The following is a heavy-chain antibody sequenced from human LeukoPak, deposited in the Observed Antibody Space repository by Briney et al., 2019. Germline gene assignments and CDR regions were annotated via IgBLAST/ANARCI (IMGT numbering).Heavy chain of an antibody. D-gene: IGHD2-2*01. Sequence: PGRSLRLSCAASGFSFSTSSMSSGRQTPRKRLEWISYIRVISTTIYYADSVKGRVTISRDNARNSLSLQMNALRAADTGVYFCARDARSHCGTDACYGPYFDYWGQGSLVTVSS. CDR2: IRVISTTI. CDR1: GFSFSTSS. V-gene: IGHV3-48*01. J-gene: IGHJ4*02. CDR3: ARDARSHCGTDACYGPYFDY.